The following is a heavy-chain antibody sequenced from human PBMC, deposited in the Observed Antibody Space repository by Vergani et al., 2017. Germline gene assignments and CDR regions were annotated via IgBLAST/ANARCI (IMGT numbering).Heavy chain of an antibody. D-gene: IGHD3-16*01. J-gene: IGHJ4*02. V-gene: IGHV3-30*02. Sequence: QVQLVESGGGVVQRGGSLRLSCATSGFTLSNYDMQWIRQGPGKGLEFVTFIQFDGSNQYHANSVKGRITLSRDFAKNTLYLQMNSLRTDDTATYYCAKHFRGWGIDYWGKGTQVIVS. CDR1: GFTLSNYD. CDR2: IQFDGSNQ. CDR3: AKHFRGWGIDY.